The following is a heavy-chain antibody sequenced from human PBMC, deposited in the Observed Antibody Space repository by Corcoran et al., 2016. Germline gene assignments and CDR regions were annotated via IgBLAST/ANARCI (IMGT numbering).Heavy chain of an antibody. J-gene: IGHJ4*02. D-gene: IGHD2-15*01. CDR1: GLHFSTYW. Sequence: EVQLVESGGGLVQPGGSLRLSCAASGLHFSTYWLHWVRQAPGKGMEWVANIKQDENEKYYVSSVKGRFTISRDNAKNLVYLQMDSLRAEDTAVYYCARSSWHDHWGQRTLFTVSS. CDR2: IKQDENEK. CDR3: ARSSWHDH. V-gene: IGHV3-7*02.